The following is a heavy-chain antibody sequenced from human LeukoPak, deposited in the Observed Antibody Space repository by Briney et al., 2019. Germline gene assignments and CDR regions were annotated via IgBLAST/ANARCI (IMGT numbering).Heavy chain of an antibody. D-gene: IGHD2-2*01. Sequence: SETLSLTCGVSGYSISSGYQWAWIRQSPGKGLEWIGSIYHSGSAHYNPSLKSRVTVSVETSKNQFSLNMYSVTAADTAVYYCARDPRWLTPDCTSTSCYENYFDPWGQGTLVTVSS. CDR1: GYSISSGYQ. J-gene: IGHJ5*02. V-gene: IGHV4-38-2*02. CDR3: ARDPRWLTPDCTSTSCYENYFDP. CDR2: IYHSGSA.